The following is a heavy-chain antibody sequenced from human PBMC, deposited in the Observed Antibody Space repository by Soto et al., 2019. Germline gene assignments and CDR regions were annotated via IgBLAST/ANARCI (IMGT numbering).Heavy chain of an antibody. J-gene: IGHJ6*03. D-gene: IGHD4-17*01. CDR2: IYSGGST. CDR3: ARDFQAVTTGGYYYYMDV. V-gene: IGHV3-53*04. CDR1: GFTVSSNY. Sequence: GGSLRLSCAASGFTVSSNYMSWVRQAPGKGLEWVSVIYSGGSTYYADSVKGRFTISRHNSKNTLYLQMNSLRAEDTAVDYCARDFQAVTTGGYYYYMDVWGKGTTVTVSS.